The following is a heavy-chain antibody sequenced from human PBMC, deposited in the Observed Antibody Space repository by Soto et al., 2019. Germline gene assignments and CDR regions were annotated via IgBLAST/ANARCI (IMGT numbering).Heavy chain of an antibody. CDR3: AREVQVHTPAFVY. CDR2: ISPMFCVA. V-gene: IGHV1-69*19. CDR1: GGTFNTYA. D-gene: IGHD3-10*01. J-gene: IGHJ4*02. Sequence: QVQLVQSGAEMKKPGSSVKVSCQSSGGTFNTYAMNWVRQAPGQGPEWMGDISPMFCVANYAPKFQGRVTITADESTGTSYMQLSSLTSEDTALYFCAREVQVHTPAFVYWGQGTLVTVSS.